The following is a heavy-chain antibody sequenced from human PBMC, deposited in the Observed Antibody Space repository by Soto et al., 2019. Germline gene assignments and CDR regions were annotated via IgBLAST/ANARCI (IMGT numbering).Heavy chain of an antibody. Sequence: EVQLVESGGGLLQPGGSLRLSCAASGFSFSDHYMDCVRQAPGQRLEWIARRRNKPNSYSTEYAASVKGRFTISIDDSETSLYLQMNSLQTVDTAVYYCARGGISSGSRAFDYWGQGTLVTVSS. D-gene: IGHD6-19*01. V-gene: IGHV3-72*01. CDR1: GFSFSDHY. J-gene: IGHJ4*02. CDR2: RRNKPNSYST. CDR3: ARGGISSGSRAFDY.